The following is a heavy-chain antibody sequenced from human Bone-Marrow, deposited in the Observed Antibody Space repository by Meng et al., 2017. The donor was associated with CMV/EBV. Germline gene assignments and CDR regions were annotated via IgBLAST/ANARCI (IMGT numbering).Heavy chain of an antibody. Sequence: GESLKISCAASGFTFSSYGMHWVRQAPGKGLEWVAVMWYDGSNKYYADSVKGRFTISRDNSKNTLYLQMNSLRAEDTAVYYCARPTHWGQGTLVTVSS. CDR2: MWYDGSNK. CDR3: ARPTH. V-gene: IGHV3-33*01. J-gene: IGHJ4*02. CDR1: GFTFSSYG.